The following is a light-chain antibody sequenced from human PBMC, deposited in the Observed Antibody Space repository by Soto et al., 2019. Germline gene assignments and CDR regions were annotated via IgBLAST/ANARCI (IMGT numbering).Light chain of an antibody. CDR2: AAS. Sequence: DIQMIQSPSSLSASVGARVTISCRASQDIGNHLAWYQQKPGKVPKLLIHAASTLQSGVPSRFSGSGSGTDYTLPIISIQHADVAAYFCEMYNIAPLFTFGQGTRLEIK. CDR3: EMYNIAPLFT. CDR1: QDIGNH. V-gene: IGKV1-27*01. J-gene: IGKJ5*01.